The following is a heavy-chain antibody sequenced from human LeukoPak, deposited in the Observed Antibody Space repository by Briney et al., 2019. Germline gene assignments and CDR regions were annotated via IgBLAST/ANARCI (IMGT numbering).Heavy chain of an antibody. V-gene: IGHV4-59*01. D-gene: IGHD1-14*01. Sequence: SETLSLTCTVSGGSISSYYCSWIRQPPEKGLERIGYIYYTGNTNYNPSLKSRVTMSVDTSKNQFSLKLSSVTAADTAVYYCARDRSPEYYYGMDVWGQGTTVTVSS. CDR3: ARDRSPEYYYGMDV. CDR1: GGSISSYY. CDR2: IYYTGNT. J-gene: IGHJ6*02.